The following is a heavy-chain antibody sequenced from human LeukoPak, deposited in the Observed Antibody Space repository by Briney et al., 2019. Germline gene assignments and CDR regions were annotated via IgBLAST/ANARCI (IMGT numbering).Heavy chain of an antibody. V-gene: IGHV4-61*02. CDR3: ARGRAGYFDY. CDR2: IYTSGST. Sequence: SETLSLTCTVSGGSISSGSYYWSWIRQPAGKGLEWIGRIYTSGSTNYNPSLKSRVTISVDTSKNQFSLKLSSVTAADTAVYYCARGRAGYFDYWGQGTLVTVSS. J-gene: IGHJ4*02. D-gene: IGHD6-19*01. CDR1: GGSISSGSYY.